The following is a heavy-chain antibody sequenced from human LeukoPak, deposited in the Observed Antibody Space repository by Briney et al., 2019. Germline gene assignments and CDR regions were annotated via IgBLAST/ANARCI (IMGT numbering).Heavy chain of an antibody. CDR3: AISGNYFSRDAFDI. D-gene: IGHD1-26*01. Sequence: SETLSLTCAVYDGSFSGYYWSWIRQPPGKGLEWIGEINHSGSTNYNPSLKSRVTISGDTSKHHFSLELRSVTAADTAVYYCAISGNYFSRDAFDIWGQGTMVTVSS. CDR1: DGSFSGYY. V-gene: IGHV4-34*01. J-gene: IGHJ3*02. CDR2: INHSGST.